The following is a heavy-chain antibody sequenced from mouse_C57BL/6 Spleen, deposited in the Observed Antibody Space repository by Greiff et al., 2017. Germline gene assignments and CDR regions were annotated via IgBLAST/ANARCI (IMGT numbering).Heavy chain of an antibody. CDR2: ISSGSSTI. CDR3: ARKSNSYAMDY. D-gene: IGHD2-5*01. CDR1: GFTFSDYG. J-gene: IGHJ4*01. V-gene: IGHV5-17*01. Sequence: EVHLVESGGGLVKPGGSLKLSCAASGFTFSDYGMHWVRQAPEKGLEWVAYISSGSSTIYYADTVKGRFTISRDNAKNTLFLQMTSLRSEDTAMYYCARKSNSYAMDYRGQGASVTVSS.